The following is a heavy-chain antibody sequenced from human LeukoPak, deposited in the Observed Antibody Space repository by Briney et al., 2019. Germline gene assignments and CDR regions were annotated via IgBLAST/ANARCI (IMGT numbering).Heavy chain of an antibody. CDR1: GGSISSYY. D-gene: IGHD6-19*01. CDR3: ARGSSGWTNWFDP. V-gene: IGHV4-59*01. J-gene: IGHJ5*02. CDR2: IYYSGST. Sequence: TSETLSLTCTVSGGSISSYYWSWIRQPPGKGLEWIGYIYYSGSTNYNPSLKSRVTISVDTSKSQFSLKLSSVTAADTAVYYCARGSSGWTNWFDPWGQGTLVTVSS.